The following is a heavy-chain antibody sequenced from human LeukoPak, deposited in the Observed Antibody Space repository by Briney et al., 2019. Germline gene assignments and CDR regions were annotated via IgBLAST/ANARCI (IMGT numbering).Heavy chain of an antibody. CDR3: ARDIGSGNYFDY. CDR2: ISYDGRQK. CDR1: GFTFSTYA. D-gene: IGHD1-26*01. J-gene: IGHJ4*02. Sequence: PGGSLSLSCAASGFTFSTYAMHWVRQAPGKGLEWVAVISYDGRQKYYADSVKGRFTISRDNSKNTLYLQMNSLRVDDTAVYYCARDIGSGNYFDYWGQGTLVTVSS. V-gene: IGHV3-30*14.